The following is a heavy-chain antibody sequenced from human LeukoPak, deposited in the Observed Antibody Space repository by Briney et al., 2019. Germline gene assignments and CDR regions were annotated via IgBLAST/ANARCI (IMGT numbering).Heavy chain of an antibody. D-gene: IGHD3-10*01. Sequence: LRLSCAASGFTFSDYYMSWIRQAPGKGLEWIASMYYSGSTNSNPSLKSRVTISVDTSKNQFSLKLSSVTAADTAVYYCARHPYYGSGSYFIFDYWGQGTLVTVSS. V-gene: IGHV4-39*01. CDR1: GFTFSDYY. CDR2: MYYSGST. CDR3: ARHPYYGSGSYFIFDY. J-gene: IGHJ4*02.